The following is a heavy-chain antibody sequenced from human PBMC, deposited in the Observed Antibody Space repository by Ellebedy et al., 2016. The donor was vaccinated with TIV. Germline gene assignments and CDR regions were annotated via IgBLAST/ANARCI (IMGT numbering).Heavy chain of an antibody. D-gene: IGHD2/OR15-2a*01. V-gene: IGHV3-30*03. J-gene: IGHJ6*02. CDR3: VFRMNV. CDR2: ISYDGSNK. Sequence: GESLKISXAASGFTFSSYGMHWVRQAPGKGLEWVAVISYDGSNKYYADSVKGRFTISRDNSKNTLYLQMNSLRAEDTAVYYCVFRMNVWGQGTTVTVSS. CDR1: GFTFSSYG.